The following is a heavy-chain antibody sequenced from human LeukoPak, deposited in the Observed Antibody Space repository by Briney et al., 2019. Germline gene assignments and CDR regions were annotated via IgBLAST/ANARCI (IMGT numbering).Heavy chain of an antibody. CDR2: IKEDGGEI. CDR1: GFTFSRYW. CDR3: ARDDYYSNAD. D-gene: IGHD3-22*01. J-gene: IGHJ4*02. Sequence: GGSLRLSCAASGFTFSRYWMSWVRQAPGKGLEWVANIKEDGGEIYYVDSVKGRFTISRDNTKNSLFLRMNSLRAEDTAVYYCARDDYYSNADWGQGTLVTVSS. V-gene: IGHV3-7*01.